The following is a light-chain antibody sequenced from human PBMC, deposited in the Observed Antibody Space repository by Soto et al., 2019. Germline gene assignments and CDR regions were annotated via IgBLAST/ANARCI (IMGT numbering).Light chain of an antibody. J-gene: IGKJ2*01. V-gene: IGKV4-1*01. Sequence: DIVMTQSPDSLAVSLGERATINCKSSQSVLYSSNNKNYLAWYQQKPGQPPKLLIYWASTRESGVPDRFSGSGSGTNFTITISSLQAEDVAVYYCQQYYSTPQNTFGQGTKLEIK. CDR3: QQYYSTPQNT. CDR2: WAS. CDR1: QSVLYSSNNKNY.